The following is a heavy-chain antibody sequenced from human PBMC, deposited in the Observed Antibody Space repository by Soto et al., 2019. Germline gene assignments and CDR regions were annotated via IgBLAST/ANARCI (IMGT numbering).Heavy chain of an antibody. Sequence: PSETLSLTCTVSGGSISSYYWSWIRQPPGKGLEWIGYIYYSGSTNYNPSLKSRVTISVDTSKNQFSLKLSSVTAADTAVYYCARDRGATIYYYGMDVWGQGTTVTVSS. CDR1: GGSISSYY. J-gene: IGHJ6*02. D-gene: IGHD1-26*01. CDR2: IYYSGST. CDR3: ARDRGATIYYYGMDV. V-gene: IGHV4-59*01.